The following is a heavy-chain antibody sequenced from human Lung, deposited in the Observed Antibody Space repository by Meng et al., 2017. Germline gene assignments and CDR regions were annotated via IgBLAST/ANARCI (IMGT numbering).Heavy chain of an antibody. CDR2: ILGSGDST. V-gene: IGHV3-23*04. Sequence: LVEFGGGFVHRRGVLGLSSAASGFTFSSYALIWVRQAPGKGVEWVSGILGSGDSTFYADSVKGRFTISRDNSKNTLFLQMNSLRDEDTAVYYCAKARIQLWLFDYWGQGTLVTVSS. CDR3: AKARIQLWLFDY. J-gene: IGHJ4*02. D-gene: IGHD5-18*01. CDR1: GFTFSSYA.